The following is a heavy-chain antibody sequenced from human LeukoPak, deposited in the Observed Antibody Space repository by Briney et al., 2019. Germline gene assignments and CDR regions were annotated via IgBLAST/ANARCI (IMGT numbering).Heavy chain of an antibody. CDR1: GYTFTSYG. J-gene: IGHJ4*02. CDR2: ISAYNGNT. V-gene: IGHV1-18*01. D-gene: IGHD6-13*01. CDR3: QLYSSSWQGTDY. Sequence: ASVTVSCKASGYTFTSYGISWVRQAPGQGLEWMGWISAYNGNTNYAQKLQGRVTMTTDTSTSTAYMELRSLRSDDTAVYYCQLYSSSWQGTDYWGQGTLVTVSS.